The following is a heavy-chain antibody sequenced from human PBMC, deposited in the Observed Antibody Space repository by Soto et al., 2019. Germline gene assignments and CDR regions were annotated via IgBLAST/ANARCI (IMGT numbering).Heavy chain of an antibody. J-gene: IGHJ6*02. CDR3: ASLGVGDWANYYYYYGMDV. CDR2: VTANGGST. CDR1: EFTFSDYF. V-gene: IGHV3-23*01. Sequence: GGSLRLSCGASEFTFSDYFMSWIRQAPGKGLEWVSAVTANGGSTYSADSVKGRFTISRDNSKNTLFLQMNSLRAEDTAVYYCASLGVGDWANYYYYYGMDVWGQGTTVTVSS. D-gene: IGHD2-21*02.